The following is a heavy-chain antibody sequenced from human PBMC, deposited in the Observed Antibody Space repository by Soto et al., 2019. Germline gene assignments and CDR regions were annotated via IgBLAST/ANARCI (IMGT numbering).Heavy chain of an antibody. D-gene: IGHD2-15*01. CDR1: GGSISSYY. J-gene: IGHJ5*02. Sequence: SETLSLTCTVSGGSISSYYWSWIRQPPGKGLEWIGYIYYSGSTNYNPSLKSRVTISVDTSKNQFSLKLRSVTAADTAVYYCAGDWGGYCSGGSCPNWFDPWGQGTLVTVSS. CDR3: AGDWGGYCSGGSCPNWFDP. V-gene: IGHV4-59*01. CDR2: IYYSGST.